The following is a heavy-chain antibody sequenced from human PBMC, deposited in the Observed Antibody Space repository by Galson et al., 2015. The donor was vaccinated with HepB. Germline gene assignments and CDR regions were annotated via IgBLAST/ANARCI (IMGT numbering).Heavy chain of an antibody. CDR3: ARAPSVIVVTYLDL. J-gene: IGHJ2*01. Sequence: LSLTCTVSGGSISTYYWSWIRQSPGKGLEWIGYIFHSGSTTHGGSTNYSPSLKSRVTISVDTSKNQFSLNLNSVTAADTAVYYCARAPSVIVVTYLDLWGRGTLVTVSS. CDR1: GGSISTYY. V-gene: IGHV4-59*01. D-gene: IGHD3-22*01. CDR2: IFHSGSTTHGGST.